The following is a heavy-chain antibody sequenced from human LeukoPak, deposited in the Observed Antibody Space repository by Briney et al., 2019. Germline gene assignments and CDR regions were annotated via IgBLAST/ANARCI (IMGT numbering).Heavy chain of an antibody. CDR2: ISYDGSNK. D-gene: IGHD2-15*01. CDR1: GFTFSSYA. J-gene: IGHJ4*02. Sequence: GGSLRLSCAASGFTFSSYAMHWVRQAPGKGLEWVAVISYDGSNKYYADSVKGRFTISRDNSRNTLYLQMNSLRAEDTAVYYCARDLGRGYCRGDSCYSVYLDYWGQGTLVTVSS. V-gene: IGHV3-30*14. CDR3: ARDLGRGYCRGDSCYSVYLDY.